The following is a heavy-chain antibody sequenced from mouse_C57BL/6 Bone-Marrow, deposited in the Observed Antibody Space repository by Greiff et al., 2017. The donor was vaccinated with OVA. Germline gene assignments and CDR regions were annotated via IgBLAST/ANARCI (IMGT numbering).Heavy chain of an antibody. J-gene: IGHJ2*01. D-gene: IGHD1-1*01. V-gene: IGHV1-76*01. CDR3: ARGKIYYYGLDY. Sequence: QVQLQQSGAELVRPGASVKLSCKASGYTFTDYSINWVKQRPGQGLEWIARIYPGSGNTYYNEKFKGKATLTAEKSSSSAYRQLSSLTSEDSAVYFCARGKIYYYGLDYGGQGTTLTVSS. CDR2: IYPGSGNT. CDR1: GYTFTDYS.